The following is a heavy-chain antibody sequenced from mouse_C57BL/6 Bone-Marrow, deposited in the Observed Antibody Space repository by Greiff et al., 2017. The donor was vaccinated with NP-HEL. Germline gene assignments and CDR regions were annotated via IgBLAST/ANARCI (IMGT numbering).Heavy chain of an antibody. V-gene: IGHV14-4*01. CDR1: GFNIKDDY. CDR2: IDPENGDT. D-gene: IGHD1-1*01. CDR3: TPMTTVVATGYFDV. Sequence: DVKLQESGAELVRPGASVKLSCTASGFNIKDDYMHWVKQRPEQGLEWIGWIDPENGDTEYASKFQGKAPITADTSSNTAYLQLSSLTSEDTAVDYWTPMTTVVATGYFDVWGKGTTVTVSS. J-gene: IGHJ1*03.